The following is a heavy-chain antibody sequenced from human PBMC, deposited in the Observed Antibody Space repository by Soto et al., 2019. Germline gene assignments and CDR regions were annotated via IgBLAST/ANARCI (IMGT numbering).Heavy chain of an antibody. D-gene: IGHD2-2*01. CDR1: GFTVSSNY. J-gene: IGHJ6*03. V-gene: IGHV3-66*04. CDR3: ARLVVVPAAMGFDYYYYYMDV. Sequence: GGSLRLSCAASGFTVSSNYMSWVRQAPGKGLEWVSVIYSGGSTYYADSVKGRFTISRANSKNRLYLQMNSLRAEDTAVYYCARLVVVPAAMGFDYYYYYMDVWGKGTTVTVSS. CDR2: IYSGGST.